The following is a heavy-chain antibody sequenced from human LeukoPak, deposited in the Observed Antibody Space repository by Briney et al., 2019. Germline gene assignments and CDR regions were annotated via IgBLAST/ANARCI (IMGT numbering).Heavy chain of an antibody. CDR1: GFSLRTSGVG. Sequence: ESGPTLVKPTQTLTLTCTFSGFSLRTSGVGVGWIRQPPGKALEWFALIYWDDDKRYSPSLKSRLTITKDTSKNQVVLTMTNMDPVDTATYYCAQVGSWDAFDIWGQGTMVTVSS. CDR3: AQVGSWDAFDI. CDR2: IYWDDDK. J-gene: IGHJ3*02. D-gene: IGHD3-10*01. V-gene: IGHV2-5*02.